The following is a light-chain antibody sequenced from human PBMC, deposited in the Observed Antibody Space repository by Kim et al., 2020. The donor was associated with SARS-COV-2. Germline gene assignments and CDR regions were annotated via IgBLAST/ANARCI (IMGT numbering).Light chain of an antibody. V-gene: IGLV3-21*03. CDR3: QIWDTASDHPGV. J-gene: IGLJ3*02. CDR1: NVGDKS. CDR2: YDS. Sequence: PGKTATITCGGSNVGDKSVQWYQQKPGQAPTVVVYYDSDRPSGVPELFSGSKSGNTASLTISRVEAGDEADYYCQIWDTASDHPGVFGGGTQLTVL.